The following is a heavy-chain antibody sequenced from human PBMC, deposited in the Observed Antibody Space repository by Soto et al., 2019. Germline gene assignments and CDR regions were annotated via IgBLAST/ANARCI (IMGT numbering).Heavy chain of an antibody. Sequence: VTLCVRYTVVGGSSVSTGGCRTWKRQPPGKGLEWVESIYYLGNTYSNPSLGSRVTISVDTSKNQFSLKLSSVTAADTAVFYFAGLYPIGSSGYLLAYWSHGTPVTVS. CDR2: IYYLGNT. CDR3: AGLYPIGSSGYLLAY. CDR1: GGSSVSTGGC. D-gene: IGHD3-22*01. V-gene: IGHV4-39*01. J-gene: IGHJ4*01.